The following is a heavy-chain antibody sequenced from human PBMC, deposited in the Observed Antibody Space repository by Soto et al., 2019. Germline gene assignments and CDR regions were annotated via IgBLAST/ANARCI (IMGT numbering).Heavy chain of an antibody. CDR3: STARGPYRAEYLPH. Sequence: GGSLRLSCAASGFTFTNAGMSWVRQALGKALEWVGRSRRKPDGGTTDYAAPVKGRFTISRDDSKNTLYLHMNSLKTEDTAVYYRSTARGPYRAEYLPHSGRCTLVTLAS. J-gene: IGHJ1*01. CDR2: SRRKPDGGTT. D-gene: IGHD3-10*01. CDR1: GFTFTNAG. V-gene: IGHV3-15*01.